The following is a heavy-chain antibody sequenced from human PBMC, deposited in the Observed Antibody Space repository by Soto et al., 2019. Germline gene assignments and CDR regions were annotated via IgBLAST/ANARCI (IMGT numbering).Heavy chain of an antibody. V-gene: IGHV3-48*01. CDR1: GFTFSSYS. J-gene: IGHJ6*03. CDR3: STVPPTAALYYYYYYYMDV. Sequence: GGSLRLSCAASGFTFSSYSMNWVRQAPGKGLEWVSYISSSSSTIYYADSVKGRFTISRDNAKNSLYLQMNSLRAEDTAVYYYSTVPPTAALYYYYYYYMDVWGKGTTVTVSS. D-gene: IGHD1-1*01. CDR2: ISSSSSTI.